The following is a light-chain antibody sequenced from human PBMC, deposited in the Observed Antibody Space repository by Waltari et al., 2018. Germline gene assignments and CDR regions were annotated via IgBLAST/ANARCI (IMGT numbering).Light chain of an antibody. CDR1: GSNIGNNF. CDR2: DNN. CDR3: GTWDSSLSVV. V-gene: IGLV1-51*01. Sequence: QSVLTQPPSVSAAAGQKVTISCSGSGSNIGNNFVPWYQQLPGTAPKLLIFDNNKRPSGIPDRFSGSKSGSSATLGIAGLQTGDEAEYYCGTWDSSLSVVFGGGTKLTVL. J-gene: IGLJ2*01.